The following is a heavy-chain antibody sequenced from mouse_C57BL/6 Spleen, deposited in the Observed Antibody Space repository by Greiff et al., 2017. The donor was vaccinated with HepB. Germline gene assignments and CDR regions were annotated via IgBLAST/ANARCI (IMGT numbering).Heavy chain of an antibody. J-gene: IGHJ4*01. D-gene: IGHD3-2*01. CDR2: IHPSDSDT. Sequence: QVHVKQPGAELVKPGASVKVSCKASGYTFTSYWMHWVKQRPGQGLEWIGRIHPSDSDTNYNQKFKGKATLTVDKSSSTAYMQLSSLTSEDSAVYYCAIKGTERATGDYAMDYWGQGTSVTVSS. CDR3: AIKGTERATGDYAMDY. V-gene: IGHV1-74*01. CDR1: GYTFTSYW.